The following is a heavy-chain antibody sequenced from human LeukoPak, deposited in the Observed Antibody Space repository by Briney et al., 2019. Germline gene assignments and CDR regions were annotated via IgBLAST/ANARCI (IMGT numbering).Heavy chain of an antibody. V-gene: IGHV3-30*18. CDR2: ISYDGSNK. J-gene: IGHJ4*02. D-gene: IGHD2-2*01. CDR3: AKDMCSSTSCYRDFDY. CDR1: GFTFSSYG. Sequence: GRSLRLSCAASGFTFSSYGMHWVRQAPGKGLERVAVISYDGSNKYYADSLKGRFTISRDNSKNTLYLQMNSLRAEDTAVYYCAKDMCSSTSCYRDFDYWAQGTLVTVSS.